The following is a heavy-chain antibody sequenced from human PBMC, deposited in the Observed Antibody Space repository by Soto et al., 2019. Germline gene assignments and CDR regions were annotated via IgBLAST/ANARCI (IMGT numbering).Heavy chain of an antibody. V-gene: IGHV4-30-4*01. CDR2: IYYSGST. Sequence: PSETLSLTCTVSGGSISSGDYYWSWIRQPPGKGLEWIGYIYYSGSTYYNPSLKRRVTISVDTSKNQFSLKLSSVTAADTAVYYCARERPDVARLDPWGQGTLVTVSS. CDR1: GGSISSGDYY. CDR3: ARERPDVARLDP. D-gene: IGHD2-21*01. J-gene: IGHJ5*02.